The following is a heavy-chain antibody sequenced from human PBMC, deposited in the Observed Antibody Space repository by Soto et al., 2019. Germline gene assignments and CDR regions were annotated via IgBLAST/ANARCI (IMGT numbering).Heavy chain of an antibody. D-gene: IGHD6-6*01. CDR2: ISSSSSYI. Sequence: GGSLRLSCAASGFTFSSYSMNWVRQAPGKGLEWVSSISSSSSYIYYADSVKGRFTISRDNAKNSLYLQMNSLRAEDTAVYYCARVRSIAAHDAFDIWGQGTMVTVSS. V-gene: IGHV3-21*01. CDR1: GFTFSSYS. CDR3: ARVRSIAAHDAFDI. J-gene: IGHJ3*02.